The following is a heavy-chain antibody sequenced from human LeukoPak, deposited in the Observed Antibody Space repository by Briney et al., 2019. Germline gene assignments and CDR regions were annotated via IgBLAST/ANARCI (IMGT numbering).Heavy chain of an antibody. Sequence: GGSLRLSCVASGFTFSDFYMNWIRQAPGKGLEWVGHIKSKTDGGTTDYAAPVKGRFTISRDDSKNTLYLQMNSLKTEDTAVYYCTTDRDDYGYYYYGIDVWGQGTTVTVSS. V-gene: IGHV3-15*01. CDR1: GFTFSDFY. CDR2: IKSKTDGGTT. CDR3: TTDRDDYGYYYYGIDV. D-gene: IGHD4-17*01. J-gene: IGHJ6*02.